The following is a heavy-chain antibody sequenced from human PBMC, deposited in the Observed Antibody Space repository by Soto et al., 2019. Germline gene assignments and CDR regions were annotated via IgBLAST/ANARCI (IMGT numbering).Heavy chain of an antibody. CDR1: GGTFRSYA. CDR2: IIPLFGPP. CDR3: ARARKFRSFHSGLDV. D-gene: IGHD2-15*01. J-gene: IGHJ6*02. V-gene: IGHV1-69*01. Sequence: QVRLVQSGAEVKKPGSSVKVTCKASGGTFRSYAISWLRQAPGQGLEWMGGIIPLFGPPHYAQLFRGRFTITADESTSTAYMDLSNLRSDDTAVYFCARARKFRSFHSGLDVWGQGTTVTVSS.